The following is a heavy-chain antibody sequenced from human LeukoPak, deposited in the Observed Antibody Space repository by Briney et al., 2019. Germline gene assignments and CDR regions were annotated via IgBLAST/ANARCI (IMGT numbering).Heavy chain of an antibody. D-gene: IGHD3-10*01. CDR2: IRYDGSNK. CDR1: GFTFSTYG. J-gene: IGHJ4*02. V-gene: IGHV3-30*02. CDR3: AKGPEVRGVIVILKTGEKGALDY. Sequence: GGSLRLSCAASGFTFSTYGMHWVRQAPGKGLEGVAFIRYDGSNKYYADSVKGRFTISRDNSKNTLYLQMSSLRAEDTAVYYCAKGPEVRGVIVILKTGEKGALDYWGQGTLVTVSS.